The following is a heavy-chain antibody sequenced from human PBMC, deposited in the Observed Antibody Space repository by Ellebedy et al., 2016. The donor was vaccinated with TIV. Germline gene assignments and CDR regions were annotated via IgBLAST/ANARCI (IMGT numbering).Heavy chain of an antibody. Sequence: GGSLRLSXAASGFTFSSYGMHWVRQAPGKGLEWVAVISYDGSNKYYADSVKGRFTISRDNSKNTLYLQMNSLRAEDTAVYYCAKDEEWEGIDYWGQGTLVTVSS. J-gene: IGHJ4*02. D-gene: IGHD1-26*01. V-gene: IGHV3-30*18. CDR2: ISYDGSNK. CDR1: GFTFSSYG. CDR3: AKDEEWEGIDY.